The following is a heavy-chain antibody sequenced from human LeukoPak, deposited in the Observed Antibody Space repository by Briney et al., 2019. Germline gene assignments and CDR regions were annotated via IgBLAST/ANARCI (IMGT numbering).Heavy chain of an antibody. CDR3: ARLRRAMVRGVTPFDY. CDR2: INHSGST. J-gene: IGHJ4*02. CDR1: GGSFSGYY. Sequence: PSETLSLTCAVYGGSFSGYYWSWLRQPPGKGLEWIGEINHSGSTNYNPSLKSRVTISVDTSKNQFSLKLSSVTAADTAVYYCARLRRAMVRGVTPFDYWGQGTLVTVSS. V-gene: IGHV4-34*01. D-gene: IGHD3-10*01.